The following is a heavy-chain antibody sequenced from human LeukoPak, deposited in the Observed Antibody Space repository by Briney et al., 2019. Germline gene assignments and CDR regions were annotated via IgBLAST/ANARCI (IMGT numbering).Heavy chain of an antibody. V-gene: IGHV3-48*01. CDR2: ISVCSSPDTI. CDR3: ARTKVHYVRGGLYH. Sequence: PGGSLRLSCVVSGFDLCTYSMNWVRQSPGKGLEWISYISVCSSPDTIYYADSVKGRFTISRDNAKNSLYLQMNRLRVEDTAVYYCARTKVHYVRGGLYHWGQGALVTVSS. J-gene: IGHJ5*02. D-gene: IGHD3-10*02. CDR1: GFDLCTYS.